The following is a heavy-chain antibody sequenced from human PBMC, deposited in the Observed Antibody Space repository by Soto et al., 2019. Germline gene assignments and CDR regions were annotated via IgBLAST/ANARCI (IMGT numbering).Heavy chain of an antibody. Sequence: PGGSLRLSCAASGFTFSSYGMHWVRQAPGKGLEWVAVIRFDGSNIYYADSVKGRFTISRDNARNMLYLQMNSLRAEDTAVYYCARDGVGSTAYFGYFDYWGLGTLVTVSS. J-gene: IGHJ4*02. D-gene: IGHD1-26*01. CDR1: GFTFSSYG. CDR3: ARDGVGSTAYFGYFDY. CDR2: IRFDGSNI. V-gene: IGHV3-33*01.